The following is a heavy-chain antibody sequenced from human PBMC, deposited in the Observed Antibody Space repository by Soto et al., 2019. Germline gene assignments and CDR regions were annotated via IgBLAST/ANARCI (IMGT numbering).Heavy chain of an antibody. CDR3: AAGLGMAYGMDV. CDR2: INHSGST. J-gene: IGHJ6*02. Sequence: PSETLSLTCAVYGGSFSGYYWSWIRQPPGKGLEWIGEINHSGSTNYNPSLKSRVTISVDTSKNQFSLKLSSVTAADTAVYYCAAGLGMAYGMDVWGQGTTVTVYS. V-gene: IGHV4-34*01. CDR1: GGSFSGYY. D-gene: IGHD7-27*01.